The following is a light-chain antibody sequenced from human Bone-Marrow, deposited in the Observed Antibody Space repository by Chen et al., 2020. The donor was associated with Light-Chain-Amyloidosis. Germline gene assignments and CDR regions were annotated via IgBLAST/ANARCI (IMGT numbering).Light chain of an antibody. CDR2: EDD. Sequence: NLMLTQPHSVSESQGKTVIISCTRSMDSIATNYVQWYQKRPGSSPTTVIYEDDQRPSGVPDRFSGSIDRSSNSASLTISRLKTEDEADYDCQSYQGSSQGVFGGGTKLTVL. CDR1: MDSIATNY. J-gene: IGLJ3*02. CDR3: QSYQGSSQGV. V-gene: IGLV6-57*01.